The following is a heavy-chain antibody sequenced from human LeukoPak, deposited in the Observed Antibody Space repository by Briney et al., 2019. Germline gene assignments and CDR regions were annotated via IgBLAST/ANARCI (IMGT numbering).Heavy chain of an antibody. CDR3: ARLQAPDYYYYYYMDV. CDR2: IYYSGST. J-gene: IGHJ6*03. Sequence: SETLSLTCTVSGGSISSYYWSWIRQPPGKGLEWIGYIYYSGSTNYNPSLKSRVTISVDTSKNQFSLKLSSVTAADTAVYYCARLQAPDYYYYYYMDVWGKGTTVTVSS. CDR1: GGSISSYY. V-gene: IGHV4-59*08.